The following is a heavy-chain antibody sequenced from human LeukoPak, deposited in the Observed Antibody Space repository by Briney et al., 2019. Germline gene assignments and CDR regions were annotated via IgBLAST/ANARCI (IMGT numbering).Heavy chain of an antibody. D-gene: IGHD6-19*01. CDR3: ARVVAGNWFDP. V-gene: IGHV1-2*02. J-gene: IGHJ5*02. CDR2: INPNSGGT. Sequence: ASVKVSCKASGYTFTSYHMHWARQAPGQGLEWMGWINPNSGGTNYAQKFQGRVTMTRDTSITTAYMELSRLRSDDTAVYYCARVVAGNWFDPWGQGTLVTVSS. CDR1: GYTFTSYH.